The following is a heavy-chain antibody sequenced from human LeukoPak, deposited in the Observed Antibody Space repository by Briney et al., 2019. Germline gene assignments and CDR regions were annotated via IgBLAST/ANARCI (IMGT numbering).Heavy chain of an antibody. Sequence: SETLSLTCAVYGGSFSGYYWSWIRQPPGKGLEWIGEINHSGSTNYNPSLKSRVTISVDTSKNQFSLKLSSVTAADTAVYYCARQMVRGVIIHYYMDVWGKGATVTVSS. CDR2: INHSGST. CDR1: GGSFSGYY. CDR3: ARQMVRGVIIHYYMDV. D-gene: IGHD3-10*01. J-gene: IGHJ6*03. V-gene: IGHV4-34*01.